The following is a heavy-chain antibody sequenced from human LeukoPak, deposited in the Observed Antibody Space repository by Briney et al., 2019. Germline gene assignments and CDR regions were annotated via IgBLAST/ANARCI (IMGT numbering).Heavy chain of an antibody. J-gene: IGHJ2*01. D-gene: IGHD3-22*01. CDR2: MNSNTGNT. CDR1: GFTLTNFD. V-gene: IGHV1-8*01. Sequence: VASVKVSCKASGFTLTNFDINWVRQATGQGLEWMGWMNSNTGNTGYAQEFQGRVTMTRDTSIGTAYMELTNLRSEDTAVYYCARGRRGSSGPWSWYLDLWAVAPWSLPPQ. CDR3: ARGRRGSSGPWSWYLDL.